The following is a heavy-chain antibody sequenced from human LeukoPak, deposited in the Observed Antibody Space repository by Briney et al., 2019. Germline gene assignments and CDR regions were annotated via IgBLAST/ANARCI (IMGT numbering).Heavy chain of an antibody. J-gene: IGHJ3*01. V-gene: IGHV3-66*01. CDR3: ARDGIDFRAFDL. CDR2: IHRDGST. Sequence: GGSLRLSCAASGFTFSDYYMNWIRQAPGKGLEWVSIIHRDGSTYYADSVKGRFTVSRDNSKNTLYLQMNSLSADDTAVYYCARDGIDFRAFDLWGQGSMVTVSS. CDR1: GFTFSDYY. D-gene: IGHD1-26*01.